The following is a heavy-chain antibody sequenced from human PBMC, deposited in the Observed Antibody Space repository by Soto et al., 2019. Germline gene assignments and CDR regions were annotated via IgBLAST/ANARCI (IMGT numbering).Heavy chain of an antibody. D-gene: IGHD2-2*01. V-gene: IGHV1-69*01. CDR1: GGTFGSYA. CDR2: IIPIPGTA. J-gene: IGHJ6*02. Sequence: QVQLVQSGAEVKKPGSSVKVSCKASGGTFGSYAISWVRQAPGQGLEWMGGIIPIPGTANYAQKFQGRVTIAADESTSTACMELSSLRSEDTALYYCARSQGSSTSLELYYYYYYGMDVWGQGTTVTVSS. CDR3: ARSQGSSTSLELYYYYYYGMDV.